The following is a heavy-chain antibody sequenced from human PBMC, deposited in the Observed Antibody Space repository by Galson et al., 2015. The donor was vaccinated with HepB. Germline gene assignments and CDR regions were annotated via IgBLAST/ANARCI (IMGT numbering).Heavy chain of an antibody. D-gene: IGHD5-12*01. CDR2: FDPEDGET. J-gene: IGHJ4*02. V-gene: IGHV1-24*01. Sequence: SVKVSCKVSGYTLTELSMQWVRQAPGKGLEWMGGFDPEDGETVYAQKFQGRVTMTEDTSTDTAYMELSSLRSDDAAVYYCATDNLLPTDIVFEYWGQGTLVTVSS. CDR1: GYTLTELS. CDR3: ATDNLLPTDIVFEY.